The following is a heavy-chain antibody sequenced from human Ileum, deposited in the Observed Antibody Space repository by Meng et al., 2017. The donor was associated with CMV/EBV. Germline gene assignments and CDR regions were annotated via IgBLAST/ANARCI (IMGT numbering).Heavy chain of an antibody. CDR2: IYYRSRWFN. V-gene: IGHV6-1*01. D-gene: IGHD6-25*01. Sequence: CAVSGDSVSHNDVAWNWIRQSPSRGLEWLGMIYYRSRWFNEYAPSVKSRITFYADTSKNQYSVQLNSVTPEDTAVYYCARGAARSLDFWGQGTLVTVSS. CDR3: ARGAARSLDF. CDR1: GDSVSHNDVA. J-gene: IGHJ4*02.